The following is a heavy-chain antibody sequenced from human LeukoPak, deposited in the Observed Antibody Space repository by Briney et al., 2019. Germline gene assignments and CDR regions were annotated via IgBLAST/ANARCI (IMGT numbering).Heavy chain of an antibody. CDR3: ARARSGWASDAFDI. V-gene: IGHV7-4-1*02. CDR2: INTNTGNP. Sequence: ASVKVSCKASGYTFTSYAMNWVRQAPGQGLEWMGWINTNTGNPTYAQGFTGRFVFSLDTSVSTAYLQISSLKAEDAAVYYCARARSGWASDAFDIWGQGTMVTVSS. D-gene: IGHD6-19*01. J-gene: IGHJ3*02. CDR1: GYTFTSYA.